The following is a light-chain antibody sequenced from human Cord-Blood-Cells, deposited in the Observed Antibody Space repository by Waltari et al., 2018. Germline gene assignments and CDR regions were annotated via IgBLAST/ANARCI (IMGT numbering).Light chain of an antibody. Sequence: DIQLTQSPSFLSASVCDRVTITCRASQGISSYLAWYQQKPGKSPKLLIYAASSLQSGVPSTFSGSGSGTEFTLTISSLQPEDFATYYCQQLNSYPWTFGQGTKVEIK. CDR2: AAS. CDR3: QQLNSYPWT. V-gene: IGKV1-9*01. CDR1: QGISSY. J-gene: IGKJ1*01.